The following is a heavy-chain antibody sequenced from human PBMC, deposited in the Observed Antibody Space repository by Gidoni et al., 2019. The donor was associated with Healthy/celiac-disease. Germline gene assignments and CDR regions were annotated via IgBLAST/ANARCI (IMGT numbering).Heavy chain of an antibody. D-gene: IGHD3-10*01. V-gene: IGHV3-48*02. Sequence: EVQMVESGGGLVQPGGSLRLSCAASGFTVSSDSMNGVRQAPGKGLEWVSYISSSSSTIYYADSVKGRFTISRDNAKNSLYLQMNSLRDEDTAVYYCARAGLLWFGSDYYYYGMDVWGQGTTVTVSS. CDR3: ARAGLLWFGSDYYYYGMDV. CDR1: GFTVSSDS. J-gene: IGHJ6*02. CDR2: ISSSSSTI.